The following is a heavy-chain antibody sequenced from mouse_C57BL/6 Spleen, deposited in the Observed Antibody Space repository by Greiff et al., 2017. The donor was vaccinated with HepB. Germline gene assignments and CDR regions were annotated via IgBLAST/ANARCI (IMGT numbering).Heavy chain of an antibody. J-gene: IGHJ4*01. CDR1: GYTFTSYW. Sequence: QVQLQQSGAELAKPGASVKLSCKASGYTFTSYWMHWVKQRPGQGLEWIGYINPSSGYTKYNQKFKDKATLTADKSSSTAYMQLSSLTYEDSAVYYCAREDYDGYYAMDYWGQVTSVTVSS. CDR2: INPSSGYT. CDR3: AREDYDGYYAMDY. D-gene: IGHD2-4*01. V-gene: IGHV1-7*01.